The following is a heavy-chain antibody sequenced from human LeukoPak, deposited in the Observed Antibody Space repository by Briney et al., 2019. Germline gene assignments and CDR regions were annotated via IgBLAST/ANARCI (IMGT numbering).Heavy chain of an antibody. D-gene: IGHD6-13*01. CDR3: ARGTRTEIAAAGTGFDP. V-gene: IGHV4-30-2*01. Sequence: PSETLSLTCAVSGGSISSGGYSWSWIRQPLGKGLEWIGYIYHSGSTYYNPSLKSRVTISVDRSKNQFSLKLSSVTAADTAVYYCARGTRTEIAAAGTGFDPWGQGTLVTVSS. J-gene: IGHJ5*02. CDR2: IYHSGST. CDR1: GGSISSGGYS.